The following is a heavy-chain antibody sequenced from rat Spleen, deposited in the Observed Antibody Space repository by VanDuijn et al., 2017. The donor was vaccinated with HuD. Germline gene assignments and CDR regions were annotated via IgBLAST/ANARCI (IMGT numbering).Heavy chain of an antibody. CDR3: TYYGYTYFDY. CDR1: GFSLTSYH. V-gene: IGHV2-15*01. Sequence: QVQLKESGPGLVQPSQTLSLTCTVSGFSLTSYHMTWVRQPPGKGLEWMGGIWGDGSTDYNSALKSRLSISRDTSKSQVFLKMNSLQTDDTAIYFCTYYGYTYFDYWGQGVMVTVSS. J-gene: IGHJ2*01. CDR2: IWGDGST. D-gene: IGHD1-9*01.